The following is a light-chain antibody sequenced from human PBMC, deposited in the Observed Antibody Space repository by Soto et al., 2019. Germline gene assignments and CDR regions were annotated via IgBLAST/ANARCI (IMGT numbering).Light chain of an antibody. CDR2: GAS. J-gene: IGKJ1*01. V-gene: IGKV3-20*01. Sequence: EIVLTQSPGTLSLSPGERATLSCRASQSVISTYLAWYQQKPGQAPRLLIYGASSRATSIPDRFSGSGSGTDFTLTISRLEPEDFAVYYCQQYRDSLGTFGQGTKVEIK. CDR3: QQYRDSLGT. CDR1: QSVISTY.